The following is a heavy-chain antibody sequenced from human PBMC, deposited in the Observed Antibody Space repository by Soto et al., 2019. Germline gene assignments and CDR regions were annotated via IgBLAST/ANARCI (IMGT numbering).Heavy chain of an antibody. CDR1: GGSISSGDYY. CDR2: IYYSGST. CDR3: ARDRRYSSSGRYSYYYGMDV. D-gene: IGHD6-6*01. V-gene: IGHV4-31*03. J-gene: IGHJ6*02. Sequence: QVQLQESGPGLVKPSQTLSLTCTVSGGSISSGDYYWSWIRQHPGKGLEWIGYIYYSGSTYYNPSLKSRVTISVDTSKNQFSLKLSSVTAADTAVYYCARDRRYSSSGRYSYYYGMDVWGQGTTVTVSS.